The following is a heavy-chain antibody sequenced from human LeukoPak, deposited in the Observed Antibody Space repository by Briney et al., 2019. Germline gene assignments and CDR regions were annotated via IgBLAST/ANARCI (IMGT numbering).Heavy chain of an antibody. CDR1: GGSISSGGYS. V-gene: IGHV4-30-2*01. CDR2: IYYSGST. CDR3: ASGITMGHEARY. D-gene: IGHD3-10*01. J-gene: IGHJ4*02. Sequence: PSQTLSLTCAVSGGSISSGGYSWSWIRQPPGKGLEWIGYIYYSGSTYYNPSLKSRATISVDTSKNQFSLKLSSVTAADTAVYYCASGITMGHEARYWGQGTLVTVSS.